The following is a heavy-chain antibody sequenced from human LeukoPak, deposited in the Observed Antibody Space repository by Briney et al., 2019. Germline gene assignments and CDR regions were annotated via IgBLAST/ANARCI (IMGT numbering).Heavy chain of an antibody. V-gene: IGHV3-21*01. D-gene: IGHD6-19*01. CDR1: GFTFSTYS. Sequence: GGSLRLSCAASGFTFSTYSMNWVRQAPGKGLEWVSSISSSGTYKYYADSVKGRFTISRDNAKNSLYLQTNSLRAEDTAVYYCAKGKDSVAGATNDYWGQGTLVTVSS. J-gene: IGHJ4*02. CDR3: AKGKDSVAGATNDY. CDR2: ISSSGTYK.